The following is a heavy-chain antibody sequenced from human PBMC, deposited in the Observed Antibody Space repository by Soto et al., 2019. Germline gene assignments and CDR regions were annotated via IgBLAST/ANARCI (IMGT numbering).Heavy chain of an antibody. V-gene: IGHV4-30-4*08. CDR2: IYYSGTT. D-gene: IGHD2-15*01. J-gene: IGHJ3*01. CDR1: GGSISSSSYY. CDR3: ARGRVRWYDIT. Sequence: PSETLSLTCTVSGGSISSSSYYWGWIRQPPGKGLEWIGYIYYSGTTYYNPSLKSRLRISVDTSKNQFSLDLRSVTAADTAVYYCARGRVRWYDITWGQGTMVT.